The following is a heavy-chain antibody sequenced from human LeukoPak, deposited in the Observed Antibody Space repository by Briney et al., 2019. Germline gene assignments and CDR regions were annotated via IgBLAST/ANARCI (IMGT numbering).Heavy chain of an antibody. Sequence: GGSLRLSCAASGFTFSTYAMHWVRQAPGKDLEWVAVISYDGRDKKYADSVKGRFSISRDNPKNTLYLQMDSLRSEDTAMYYCAKDSGNFANYYFDHWGQGTLVTVSS. CDR3: AKDSGNFANYYFDH. D-gene: IGHD1-26*01. CDR1: GFTFSTYA. J-gene: IGHJ4*02. V-gene: IGHV3-30*04. CDR2: ISYDGRDK.